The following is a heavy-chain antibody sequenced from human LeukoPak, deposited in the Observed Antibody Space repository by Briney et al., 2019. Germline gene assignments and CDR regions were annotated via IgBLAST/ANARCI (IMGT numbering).Heavy chain of an antibody. Sequence: GASVKVSCTVSGSTLTKISIDWVRQAPGKGREWMGSLSPRDGETSHAQKFQGRFNMTADTSTDTAYMEMSSLDSGDTAVYYCATGAMVYDYWGQGTLVIVSS. V-gene: IGHV1-24*01. CDR3: ATGAMVYDY. CDR2: LSPRDGET. J-gene: IGHJ4*02. CDR1: GSTLTKIS. D-gene: IGHD3-10*01.